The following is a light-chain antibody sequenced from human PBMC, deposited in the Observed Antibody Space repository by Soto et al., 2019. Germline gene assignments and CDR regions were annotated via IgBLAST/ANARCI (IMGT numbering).Light chain of an antibody. J-gene: IGLJ2*01. CDR2: EVA. Sequence: QSALTQPASVSGSPGQSITISCTGTSSDVGSYNYVSWYQNHPGKAPKVIIYEVANRPSEISNLFSGSKSGNTAYLTISGLQAEDEADYYCSSYTTTNTVVFAGGTKLTVL. V-gene: IGLV2-14*01. CDR1: SSDVGSYNY. CDR3: SSYTTTNTVV.